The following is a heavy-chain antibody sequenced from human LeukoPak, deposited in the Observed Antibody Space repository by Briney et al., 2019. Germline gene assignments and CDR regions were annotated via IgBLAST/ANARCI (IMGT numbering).Heavy chain of an antibody. J-gene: IGHJ4*02. CDR3: ARDISGYKRRRGLDY. D-gene: IGHD5-12*01. CDR2: IIPILGIA. V-gene: IGHV1-69*04. Sequence: GASVKVSCKASGGTFSSYAISWVRQAPGQGLEWMGRIIPILGIANYAQKFQGRVTITADKSTSTAYMELSSLRSEDTAVYYCARDISGYKRRRGLDYWGQGTLVTVSS. CDR1: GGTFSSYA.